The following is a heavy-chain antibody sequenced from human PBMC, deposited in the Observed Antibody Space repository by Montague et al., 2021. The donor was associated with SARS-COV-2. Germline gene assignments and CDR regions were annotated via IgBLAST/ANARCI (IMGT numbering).Heavy chain of an antibody. Sequence: ETLSLTCIVSRDSITNSHWGWVWQPPGKGLEWMTYFFLTGDSNHNPSLRSRITTSVDTAKNQFSLRLRSVTAADSARYFCARVPGVTKVSAATTDFWGHGILVTVSS. CDR2: FFLTGDS. J-gene: IGHJ4*01. CDR3: ARVPGVTKVSAATTDF. V-gene: IGHV4-59*01. D-gene: IGHD4-11*01. CDR1: RDSITNSH.